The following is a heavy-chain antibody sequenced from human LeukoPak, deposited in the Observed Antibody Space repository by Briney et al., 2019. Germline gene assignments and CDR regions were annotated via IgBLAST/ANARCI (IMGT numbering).Heavy chain of an antibody. D-gene: IGHD6-13*01. Sequence: SETLSLTCAVYGGSFSDYYWSWIRQPPGKGLEWIGEIIHSGSTNYNPSLKSRVTISVDTSKNQFSLKLSSVTAADTAVYYCARFGAAAGTTPGNWFDPWGQGTLVTVSS. J-gene: IGHJ5*02. CDR3: ARFGAAAGTTPGNWFDP. CDR2: IIHSGST. CDR1: GGSFSDYY. V-gene: IGHV4-34*12.